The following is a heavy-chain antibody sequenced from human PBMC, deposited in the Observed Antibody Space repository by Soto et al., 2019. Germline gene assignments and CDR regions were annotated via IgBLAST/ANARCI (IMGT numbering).Heavy chain of an antibody. CDR2: IHISGST. D-gene: IGHD6-13*01. V-gene: IGHV4-4*07. Sequence: SETLSLTCTVSGASMNSYHWSWIRQPAGKGLEWIGHIHISGSTNYNPSLKSRVTMSVDTSKNQFSLRLMSLTAADTAVYYCARDQGVAAAGITWFDPWGQGSPVTFSS. J-gene: IGHJ5*02. CDR3: ARDQGVAAAGITWFDP. CDR1: GASMNSYH.